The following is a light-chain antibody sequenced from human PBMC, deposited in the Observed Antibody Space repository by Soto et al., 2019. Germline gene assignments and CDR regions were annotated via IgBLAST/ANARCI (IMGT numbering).Light chain of an antibody. CDR1: NIGSKS. CDR3: QVWDTTSDHWV. V-gene: IGLV3-21*02. CDR2: DDR. J-gene: IGLJ3*02. Sequence: SYELTQPPSVSVAPGQTARITCGGNNIGSKSVHWYQQKPGQAPVLVVYDDRDRPSGIPERFSGSNSGNTATLTISRVEAGDEADYYCQVWDTTSDHWVFGGGTKLTVL.